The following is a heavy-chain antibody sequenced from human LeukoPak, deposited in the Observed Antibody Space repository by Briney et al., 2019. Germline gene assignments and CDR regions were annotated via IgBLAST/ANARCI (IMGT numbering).Heavy chain of an antibody. Sequence: GGSLRLSCAASGFTFSSYAMSWVRQAPGKGLEWVSAISGSGGSTYYADSVKGLFTISRDNSKNTLYLQMNSLRAEDTAVYYCAKSIRSVGDYCGGDCDAFDIWGQGTMVTVSS. V-gene: IGHV3-23*01. CDR1: GFTFSSYA. D-gene: IGHD2-21*02. CDR3: AKSIRSVGDYCGGDCDAFDI. CDR2: ISGSGGST. J-gene: IGHJ3*02.